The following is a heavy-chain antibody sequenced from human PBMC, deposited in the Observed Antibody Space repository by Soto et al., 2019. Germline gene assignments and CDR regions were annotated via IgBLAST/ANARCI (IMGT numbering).Heavy chain of an antibody. CDR3: ERGWVATIRYRAFDI. D-gene: IGHD5-12*01. V-gene: IGHV3-33*01. CDR2: IWYDGSNK. J-gene: IGHJ3*02. Sequence: GGSLRLSCAASGFTFSSYGMHWVRQAPGKGLEWVAVIWYDGSNKYYADSVEGRFTISRDNSKNTLYLQMNSLRAEDTAVYYCERGWVATIRYRAFDIWGQGTMVTVSS. CDR1: GFTFSSYG.